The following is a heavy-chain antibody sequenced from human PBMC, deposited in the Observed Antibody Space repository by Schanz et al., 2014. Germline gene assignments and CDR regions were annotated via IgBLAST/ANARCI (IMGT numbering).Heavy chain of an antibody. CDR3: ARAKRFGDMDV. Sequence: QVQLVQSGAEVKRPGASVKVSCKASGYTFTSYGINWVRQAPGQGPEWIGWISGYTGDTKYAQKLQGRVTMTTDTSTSTAYMELRSLRSDDTAVYYCARAKRFGDMDVWGQGTTVTVSS. CDR1: GYTFTSYG. CDR2: ISGYTGDT. J-gene: IGHJ6*02. V-gene: IGHV1-18*01. D-gene: IGHD3-10*01.